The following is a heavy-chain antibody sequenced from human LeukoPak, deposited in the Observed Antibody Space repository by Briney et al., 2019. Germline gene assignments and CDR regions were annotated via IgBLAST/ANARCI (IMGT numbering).Heavy chain of an antibody. CDR1: GFTVSSNY. CDR3: ARVTVYGDYGGGYYMDV. V-gene: IGHV3-53*01. CDR2: LYSGGST. J-gene: IGHJ6*03. Sequence: GRSLRLSCAASGFTVSSNYMSWVRQAPRKGLEWVAFLYSGGSTYYADSVKGRFTISRDNSKNTLYLQMNSLRAEDTAVYYCARVTVYGDYGGGYYMDVWGKGTTVTVSS. D-gene: IGHD4-17*01.